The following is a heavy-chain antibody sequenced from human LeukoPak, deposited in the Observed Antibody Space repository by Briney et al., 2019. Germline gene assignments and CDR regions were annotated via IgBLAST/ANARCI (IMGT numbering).Heavy chain of an antibody. D-gene: IGHD3-10*01. Sequence: SETLSLTCAVYGGSFSGYYWSWIRQPPGKGLEWIGEINHSGSTNYNPYLKSRVTISVDTYKHQFSLKLSSVTAADTAVYYCARKGGYYYGSGSYSRYYYMDVWGKGTTVTVAS. CDR2: INHSGST. J-gene: IGHJ6*03. CDR1: GGSFSGYY. V-gene: IGHV4-34*01. CDR3: ARKGGYYYGSGSYSRYYYMDV.